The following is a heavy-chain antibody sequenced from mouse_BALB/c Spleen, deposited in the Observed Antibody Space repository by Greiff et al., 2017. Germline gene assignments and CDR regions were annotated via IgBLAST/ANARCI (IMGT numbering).Heavy chain of an antibody. CDR1: GFTFSSYA. D-gene: IGHD2-4*01. CDR3: AREERSTMTSFAY. Sequence: EVKVEESGGGLVKPGGSLKLSCAASGFTFSSYAMSWVRQTPEKRLEWVASISSGGSTYYPDSVKGRFTISRDNARNILYLQMSSLRSEDTAMYYCAREERSTMTSFAYWGQGTLVTVSA. CDR2: ISSGGST. J-gene: IGHJ3*01. V-gene: IGHV5-6-5*01.